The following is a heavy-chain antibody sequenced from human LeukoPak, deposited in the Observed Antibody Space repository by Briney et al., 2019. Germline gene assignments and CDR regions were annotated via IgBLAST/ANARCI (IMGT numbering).Heavy chain of an antibody. V-gene: IGHV3-21*06. CDR3: ADDKRYAFDY. D-gene: IGHD3-9*01. CDR1: RSSFTDYP. J-gene: IGHJ4*02. Sequence: GQSLRLSSATSRSSFTDYPMNWVRQAPGKGLEWISTIRTTAAGAKYAYYADSVKGRVTISRDDGKNTLYLHMNSLRDDDTAVYYGADDKRYAFDYWGQGILVTVSS. CDR2: IRTTAAGAKYA.